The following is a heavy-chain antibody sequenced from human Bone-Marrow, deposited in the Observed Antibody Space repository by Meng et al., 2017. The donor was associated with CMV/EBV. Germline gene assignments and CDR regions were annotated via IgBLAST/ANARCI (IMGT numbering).Heavy chain of an antibody. V-gene: IGHV1-2*02. J-gene: IGHJ5*02. CDR2: INPNSGGT. CDR1: GYTFTGYY. D-gene: IGHD2-15*01. Sequence: ASVKVSCKASGYTFTGYYMHWVRQAPGQGLEWMGWINPNSGGTNYAQKFQGRVAMTRDTSISTAYLQWSSLKASDTAMYYCARQFGYCSGGSCYSSFDPWGQGTLVTVSS. CDR3: ARQFGYCSGGSCYSSFDP.